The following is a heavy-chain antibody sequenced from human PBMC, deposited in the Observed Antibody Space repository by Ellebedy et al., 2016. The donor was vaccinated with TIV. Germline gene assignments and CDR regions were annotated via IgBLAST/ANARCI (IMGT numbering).Heavy chain of an antibody. V-gene: IGHV3-30*18. CDR3: AKGRGGGSDTSAPRYYFDY. J-gene: IGHJ4*02. Sequence: GESLKISCATSGFTFSTYAMTWVRQAPGKGLEWVAVVSYAGNNKYYADSVEGRFIISRDNSKKTLYLQMNSLRAEDTAVYYCAKGRGGGSDTSAPRYYFDYWGLGTLVTVSS. CDR2: VSYAGNNK. CDR1: GFTFSTYA. D-gene: IGHD3-22*01.